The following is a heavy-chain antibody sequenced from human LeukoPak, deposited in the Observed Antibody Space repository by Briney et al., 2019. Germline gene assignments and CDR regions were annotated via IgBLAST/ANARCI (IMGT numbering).Heavy chain of an antibody. CDR2: IYYSGST. CDR3: ASGPREGWFDP. Sequence: SETLSLTCTVSGGSISSSSYYWGWIRQPPGKGLEWIGSIYYSGSTYYNPSLKSRVTISVDTSKNQFSLKLSSVTAADTAVYYCASGPREGWFDPWGQGTLVTVSS. D-gene: IGHD3/OR15-3a*01. J-gene: IGHJ5*02. CDR1: GGSISSSSYY. V-gene: IGHV4-39*07.